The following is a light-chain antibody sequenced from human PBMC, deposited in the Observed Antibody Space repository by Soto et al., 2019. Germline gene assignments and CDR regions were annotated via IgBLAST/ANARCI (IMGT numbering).Light chain of an antibody. CDR2: DAS. V-gene: IGKV3-11*01. CDR3: QQRSNWPPT. CDR1: QSVSSY. Sequence: EIVLTQSPATLSMSPGERATLSCRASQSVSSYLAWYQQKPGQAPRLLMYDASNRATGFPGRFSGRGSGTDFTLTISTLEPEYFALYYCQQRSNWPPTFGQVTTLEIK. J-gene: IGKJ2*01.